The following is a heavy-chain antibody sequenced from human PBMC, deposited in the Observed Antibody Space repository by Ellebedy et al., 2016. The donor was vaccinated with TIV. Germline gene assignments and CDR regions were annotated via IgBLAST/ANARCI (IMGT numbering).Heavy chain of an antibody. J-gene: IGHJ5*02. Sequence: AASVKVSCKASGYTFTNYDIHWVRQASGQGREWMGWVNPKTGDTAYAQKFRGRVTLTRSTPINMAYLDPTSLRVEDTAVYYCTRGGTNGGYTWLDPWGQGTLVIVSS. CDR2: VNPKTGDT. CDR1: GYTFTNYD. CDR3: TRGGTNGGYTWLDP. V-gene: IGHV1-8*01. D-gene: IGHD6-19*01.